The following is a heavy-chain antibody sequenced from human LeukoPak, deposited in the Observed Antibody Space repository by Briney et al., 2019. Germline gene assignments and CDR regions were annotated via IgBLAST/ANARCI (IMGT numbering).Heavy chain of an antibody. CDR1: GGTFSSYA. J-gene: IGHJ6*03. D-gene: IGHD3-3*01. Sequence: ASVKVSCKASGGTFSSYAISWVRQAPGQGREWMGRIIPIFGTANYAQKFQGRVTITADKSTSTAYMELSSVRSEDTAVYYCARGNYDFSSGYGPNYYMDVWGKGTTVTVSS. V-gene: IGHV1-69*06. CDR2: IIPIFGTA. CDR3: ARGNYDFSSGYGPNYYMDV.